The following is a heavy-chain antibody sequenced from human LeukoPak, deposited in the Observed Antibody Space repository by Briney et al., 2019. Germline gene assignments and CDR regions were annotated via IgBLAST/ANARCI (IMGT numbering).Heavy chain of an antibody. J-gene: IGHJ4*02. CDR2: IIAYNGNT. D-gene: IGHD3-10*01. V-gene: IGHV1-18*01. Sequence: ASVKVSCKASGYSFTYYYMHWVRQPPAQGLELMGGIIAYNGNTNYAQKLQGRVTMTTDTSTSTAYMELRSLRSDDTAVYYCARDRPYGSGSYASHWGQGTLVTVSS. CDR1: GYSFTYYY. CDR3: ARDRPYGSGSYASH.